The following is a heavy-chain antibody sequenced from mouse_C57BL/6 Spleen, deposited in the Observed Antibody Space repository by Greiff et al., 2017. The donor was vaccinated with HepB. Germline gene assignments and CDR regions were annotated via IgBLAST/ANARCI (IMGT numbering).Heavy chain of an antibody. CDR2: IDPSDSET. Sequence: VQLQQPGAELVRPGSSVKLSCKASGYTFTSYWMHWVKQRPIQGLEWIGNIDPSDSETHYNQKFKDKATLTVDKSSSTAYMQLSSLTSEDSAVYYCARGIYYDYVYYAMDYWGQGTSVTVSS. D-gene: IGHD2-4*01. CDR3: ARGIYYDYVYYAMDY. CDR1: GYTFTSYW. V-gene: IGHV1-52*01. J-gene: IGHJ4*01.